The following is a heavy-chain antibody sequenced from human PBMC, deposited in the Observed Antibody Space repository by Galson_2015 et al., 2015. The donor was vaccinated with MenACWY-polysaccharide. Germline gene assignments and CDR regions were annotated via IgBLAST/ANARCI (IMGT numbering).Heavy chain of an antibody. CDR2: IKSKPNGGTI. D-gene: IGHD2-8*02. V-gene: IGHV3-15*01. Sequence: SLRLSCAGSGFIFSNAWMNWVRQAPGKGLEWVGRIKSKPNGGTIEYAAPVKGRFTISRDDSKNTVYVQMKSLKTEDTAVYYCSTGDGHTTGFDYWGQGALVIVSS. CDR3: STGDGHTTGFDY. J-gene: IGHJ4*02. CDR1: GFIFSNAW.